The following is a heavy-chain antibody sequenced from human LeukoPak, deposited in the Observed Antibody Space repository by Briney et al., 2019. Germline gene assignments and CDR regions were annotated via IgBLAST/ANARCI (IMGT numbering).Heavy chain of an antibody. Sequence: GGSLRLSCVASGLTFINAWMSWVRQAPGKGLEWVSAISDSGGSTYYAGSVKGRFTISRDHSKNTLYLQMNSLRAEDTAVYYCATPGPLRGSYWGQGTLVTVSS. J-gene: IGHJ4*02. CDR2: ISDSGGST. CDR1: GLTFINAW. D-gene: IGHD3-16*01. V-gene: IGHV3-23*01. CDR3: ATPGPLRGSY.